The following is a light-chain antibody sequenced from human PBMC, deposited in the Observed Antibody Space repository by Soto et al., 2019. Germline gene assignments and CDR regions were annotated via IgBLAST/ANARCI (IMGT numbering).Light chain of an antibody. J-gene: IGKJ5*01. CDR2: AAS. Sequence: DIQMTQSPSSLSASVGDRVTITCRASQTISNSLSWYQQKPGKAPKLLIYAASNLQSGVPSRFTGSRSGTDFTLTISSLQPEDIATYYCQQSYSTPITFGQGTRLEIK. V-gene: IGKV1-39*01. CDR1: QTISNS. CDR3: QQSYSTPIT.